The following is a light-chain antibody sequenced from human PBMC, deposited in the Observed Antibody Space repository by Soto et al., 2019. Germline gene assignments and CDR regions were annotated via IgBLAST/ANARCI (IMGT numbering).Light chain of an antibody. V-gene: IGKV3-20*01. Sequence: EIVLTQSPGTLSLSPGERATLSCRASQSVTNNYLAWYMQKPGQAPKVLIHAASGRTTGIPDRFRGSGSGTDFTLTISSLQAEDVAVYYCQQYYNTPPAFGPGTKVDIK. CDR1: QSVTNNY. J-gene: IGKJ3*01. CDR3: QQYYNTPPA. CDR2: AAS.